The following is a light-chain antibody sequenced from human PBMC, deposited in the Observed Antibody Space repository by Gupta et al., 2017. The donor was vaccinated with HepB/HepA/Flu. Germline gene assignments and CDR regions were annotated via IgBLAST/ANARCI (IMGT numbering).Light chain of an antibody. CDR1: QSVSSN. Sequence: ELVMAQSPATLSVSPGERATFSCRASQSVSSNLACYQQKPGQAPRLLIYGASTRATGIPARFSGSGSGTEFTLTISSLQSEDFAVYYCQQYNNWPYTFGQGTKLEIK. V-gene: IGKV3-15*01. CDR2: GAS. J-gene: IGKJ2*01. CDR3: QQYNNWPYT.